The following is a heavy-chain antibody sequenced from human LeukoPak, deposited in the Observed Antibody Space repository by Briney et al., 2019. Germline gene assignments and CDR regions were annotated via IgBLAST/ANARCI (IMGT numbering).Heavy chain of an antibody. CDR3: ARHEMSYDGSGSYTVHDAFDI. CDR2: IYPGDSDT. D-gene: IGHD3-10*01. V-gene: IGHV5-51*01. CDR1: GFSFTSYW. J-gene: IGHJ3*02. Sequence: GESLKISCKGSGFSFTSYWIGWVRQMPGKGLEWMGIIYPGDSDTRYSPSFQGQVTISADRSISTAYLQWSSLKASDTAMYYCARHEMSYDGSGSYTVHDAFDIWGQGTLVTVSS.